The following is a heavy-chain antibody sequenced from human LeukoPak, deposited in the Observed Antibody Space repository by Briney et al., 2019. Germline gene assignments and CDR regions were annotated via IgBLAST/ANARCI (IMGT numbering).Heavy chain of an antibody. V-gene: IGHV3-23*01. J-gene: IGHJ4*02. CDR2: ISGSGSST. CDR3: AKDLRITMVRGESGLDY. D-gene: IGHD3-10*01. Sequence: GGSPRLSCAASGFTFSSYAMSWVRQAPGKGLEWVSAISGSGSSTYYADSVKGRFTISRDNSKNTLYLQMNSLRAEDTAVYYCAKDLRITMVRGESGLDYWGQGTLVTVSS. CDR1: GFTFSSYA.